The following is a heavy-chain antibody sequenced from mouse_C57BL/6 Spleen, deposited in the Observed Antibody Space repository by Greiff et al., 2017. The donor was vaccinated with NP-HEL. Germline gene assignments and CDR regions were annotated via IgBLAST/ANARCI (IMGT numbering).Heavy chain of an antibody. CDR2: IHPNSGST. CDR1: GYTFTSYW. Sequence: QVQLQQPGAELVKPGASVKLSCKASGYTFTSYWMHWVKQRPGHGLEWIGMIHPNSGSTNYNAKFKSKATLTVDKSSSTAYMQLTSLTSEDSAVYYCASRTGTYAMDYWGQGTSVTVSS. CDR3: ASRTGTYAMDY. D-gene: IGHD4-1*01. V-gene: IGHV1-64*01. J-gene: IGHJ4*01.